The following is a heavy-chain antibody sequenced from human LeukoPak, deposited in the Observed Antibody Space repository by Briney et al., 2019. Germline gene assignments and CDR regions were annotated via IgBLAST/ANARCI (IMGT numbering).Heavy chain of an antibody. J-gene: IGHJ3*02. CDR1: GFTFTRYG. CDR3: AKARGAFDI. V-gene: IGHV3-30*18. Sequence: GGSLRLSCAASGFTFTRYGMHWVRQAPGKGLEWVAVISYDGSNKYYADSVKGRFTISRDNSKNTLYLQMNSLRAEDTAVYYCAKARGAFDIWGQGTMVTVSS. CDR2: ISYDGSNK.